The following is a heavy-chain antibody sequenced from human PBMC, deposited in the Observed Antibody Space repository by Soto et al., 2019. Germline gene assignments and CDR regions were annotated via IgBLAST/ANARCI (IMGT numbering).Heavy chain of an antibody. CDR3: AKDRKGSYCSGGTCYSFDY. CDR2: ISGSGGST. CDR1: GFTLGTYV. Sequence: EVQLLESGGGLVQPGGSLRLSCAASGFTLGTYVMTWVHQAPGKGLEWVSAISGSGGSTNYADPVKGRFTISRDNTKNTLYLKMNSLRVEDTAVYYCAKDRKGSYCSGGTCYSFDYWGQGTLVTVPS. D-gene: IGHD2-15*01. J-gene: IGHJ4*02. V-gene: IGHV3-23*01.